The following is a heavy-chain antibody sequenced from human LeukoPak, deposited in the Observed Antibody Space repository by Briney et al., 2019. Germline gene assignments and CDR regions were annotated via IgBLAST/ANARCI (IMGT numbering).Heavy chain of an antibody. D-gene: IGHD2/OR15-2a*01. CDR3: ASPGFQRMFLFDY. CDR2: INHSGST. J-gene: IGHJ4*02. Sequence: SETLSLTCAVYGGSFSGYYWSWIRQPPGKGLEWIGEINHSGSTNYNPSLKSRVTISVDTSKNQFSLKLSSVTAADTAVYYCASPGFQRMFLFDYWGQGTLVTVSS. V-gene: IGHV4-34*01. CDR1: GGSFSGYY.